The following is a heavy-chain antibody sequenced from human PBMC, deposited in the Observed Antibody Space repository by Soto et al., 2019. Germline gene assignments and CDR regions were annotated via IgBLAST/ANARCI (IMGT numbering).Heavy chain of an antibody. CDR2: MNPNSGDT. CDR3: ARESGGATATLDYYYFYMDV. D-gene: IGHD5-12*01. Sequence: QVQLVQSGAEVKKPGASVTVSCKASGYRFSDYYLHWVRQAPGQGPEWMGWMNPNSGDTKYAHKVKGRVTMTRHTSVRTAFMELNWLKSDDTAVYYCARESGGATATLDYYYFYMDVWGIGTTVTVSS. CDR1: GYRFSDYY. J-gene: IGHJ6*03. V-gene: IGHV1-2*07.